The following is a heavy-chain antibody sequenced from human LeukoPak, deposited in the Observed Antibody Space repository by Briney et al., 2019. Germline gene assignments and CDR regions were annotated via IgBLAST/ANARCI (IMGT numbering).Heavy chain of an antibody. CDR2: ISSSSSYT. CDR1: GFTFSSYS. V-gene: IGHV3-21*01. J-gene: IGHJ4*02. Sequence: GGSLRLSCAASGFTFSSYSMTWVRQAPGKGLEWVSSISSSSSYTYYADSVKGRFTISRDNAKNSLYLQMNSLRAEDTAVYYCARDFGHYYYDSSGYYPLDYWGQGTLVTVSS. CDR3: ARDFGHYYYDSSGYYPLDY. D-gene: IGHD3-22*01.